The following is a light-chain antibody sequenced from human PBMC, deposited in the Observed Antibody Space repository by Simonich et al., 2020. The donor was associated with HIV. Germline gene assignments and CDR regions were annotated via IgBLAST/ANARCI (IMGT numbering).Light chain of an antibody. CDR1: QSVSSN. J-gene: IGKJ2*01. V-gene: IGKV3-15*01. Sequence: EIVMTQSSATLSVSPGERATLSCRARQSVSSNLAWYQQKPGQAPRLLIYGASTRATGIPARFSGRGSGTEFTLTISGMQSEDFVVYYCQQYNNWLYTFGQGTKLEIK. CDR3: QQYNNWLYT. CDR2: GAS.